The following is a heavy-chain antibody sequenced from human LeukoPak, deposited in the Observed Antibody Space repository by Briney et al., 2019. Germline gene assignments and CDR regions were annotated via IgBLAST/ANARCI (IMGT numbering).Heavy chain of an antibody. CDR2: IKEDGSEK. V-gene: IGHV3-7*01. J-gene: IGHJ4*02. CDR1: GFTFSSYW. Sequence: GGSLRLSCAASGFTFSSYWMSWVRQAPGKGLEWVANIKEDGSEKYYVDSVKGRFTISRDNAKNSLYLQMSSLRVEDTAIYYCARDYVWGSSESDYWGQGTLVTVSS. D-gene: IGHD7-27*01. CDR3: ARDYVWGSSESDY.